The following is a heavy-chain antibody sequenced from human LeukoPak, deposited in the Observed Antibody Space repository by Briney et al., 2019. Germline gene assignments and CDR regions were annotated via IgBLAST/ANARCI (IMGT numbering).Heavy chain of an antibody. CDR2: ISGSGGST. D-gene: IGHD1-26*01. CDR3: ARDRGQWGVLEQAFDI. J-gene: IGHJ3*02. Sequence: PGGSLRLSCAASGFTFSSYSMNWVRQAPGKGLEWVSAISGSGGSTYYADSVKGRFTISRDNAKNSLYLQMNSLRAEDTAVYYCARDRGQWGVLEQAFDIWGQGTMVTVSS. V-gene: IGHV3-21*01. CDR1: GFTFSSYS.